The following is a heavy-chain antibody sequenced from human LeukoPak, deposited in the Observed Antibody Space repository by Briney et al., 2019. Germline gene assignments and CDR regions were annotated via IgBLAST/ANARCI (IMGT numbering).Heavy chain of an antibody. CDR2: ISSGSSYI. V-gene: IGHV3-21*01. Sequence: GGSLRLSCAASGFTFGSYSVNWVRQAPGKGLEWVSSISSGSSYIYYADSLKGRFTISRDNAKNSLYLQMNSLRAEDTAVYYCARGGYSSTWTPLDYWGQGTLVTVSS. CDR1: GFTFGSYS. CDR3: ARGGYSSTWTPLDY. D-gene: IGHD6-13*01. J-gene: IGHJ4*02.